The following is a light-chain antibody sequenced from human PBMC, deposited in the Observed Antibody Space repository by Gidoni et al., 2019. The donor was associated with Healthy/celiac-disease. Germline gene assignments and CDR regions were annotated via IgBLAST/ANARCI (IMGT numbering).Light chain of an antibody. J-gene: IGKJ2*01. Sequence: DIQMTKSPSSLSASVGDRVTITCRASQSISSYLNWYQQKPGKAPKLLIYAASSLQSGVPSRFSGSGSGTDFTLTISSLQPEYFATYYCQQSYSTPMYTFGQGTKLEIK. V-gene: IGKV1-39*01. CDR2: AAS. CDR3: QQSYSTPMYT. CDR1: QSISSY.